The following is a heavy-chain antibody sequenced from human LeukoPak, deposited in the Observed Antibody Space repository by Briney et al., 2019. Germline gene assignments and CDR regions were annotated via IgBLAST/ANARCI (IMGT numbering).Heavy chain of an antibody. J-gene: IGHJ4*02. Sequence: GGSLRLSCAASGFTFSSYAMSWVRQAPGKGLEWVSTISGSGGSTYYADSVKGRFTISRDNSKNTLYLQMNSLRAEDTAVYYCAKTGSGYYYFDYWGQGTLVTVSS. V-gene: IGHV3-23*01. CDR1: GFTFSSYA. CDR3: AKTGSGYYYFDY. D-gene: IGHD5-12*01. CDR2: ISGSGGST.